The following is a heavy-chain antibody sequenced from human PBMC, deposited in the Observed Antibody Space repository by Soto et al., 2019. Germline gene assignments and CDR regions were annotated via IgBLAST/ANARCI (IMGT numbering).Heavy chain of an antibody. Sequence: EVQLLESGGSLVQPGGSLRLSCAASGFTFSSYAMSWVRKAPGKGLEWVSAISGSGGSTYYADSVKGRFTISRDNSKNTLYLQMNSLRAEDTAVYYCAKAAWYYDSSGYNVYWGQGTLVTVSS. V-gene: IGHV3-23*01. CDR1: GFTFSSYA. J-gene: IGHJ4*02. D-gene: IGHD3-22*01. CDR2: ISGSGGST. CDR3: AKAAWYYDSSGYNVY.